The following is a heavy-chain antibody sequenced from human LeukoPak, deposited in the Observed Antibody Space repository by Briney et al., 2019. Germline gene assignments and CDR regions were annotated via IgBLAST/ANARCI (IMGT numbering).Heavy chain of an antibody. Sequence: PSQTLSLTCTVSGGSISISSYYCGWIRQPPWKGLEWIGSIYYSGSTYYNPSLKSRVTISVDTSKNQFSLKLSSVTAADTAVYYCARQMSSGWYPYYFDYWGQGTLVTVSS. D-gene: IGHD6-19*01. V-gene: IGHV4-39*01. J-gene: IGHJ4*02. CDR2: IYYSGST. CDR1: GGSISISSYY. CDR3: ARQMSSGWYPYYFDY.